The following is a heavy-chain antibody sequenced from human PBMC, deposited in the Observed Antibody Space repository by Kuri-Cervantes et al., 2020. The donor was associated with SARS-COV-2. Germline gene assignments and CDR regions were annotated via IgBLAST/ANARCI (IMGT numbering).Heavy chain of an antibody. D-gene: IGHD1-26*01. CDR1: GGTFSSYA. J-gene: IGHJ2*01. V-gene: IGHV1-69*13. CDR3: ARVSGSGSNWAWYLDL. Sequence: SVKVSCKASGGTFSSYAISWVRQAPGQGLEWMGGIIPIFGTANYAQKFQGRVTITADESTSTAYMELSSLRSEDTAVYYCARVSGSGSNWAWYLDLWDRGTLVTVSS. CDR2: IIPIFGTA.